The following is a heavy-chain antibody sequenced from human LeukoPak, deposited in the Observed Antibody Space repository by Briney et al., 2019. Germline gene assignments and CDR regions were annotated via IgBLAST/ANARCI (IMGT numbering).Heavy chain of an antibody. CDR2: IYSGGST. CDR1: GFTVSSNY. V-gene: IGHV3-53*04. J-gene: IGHJ3*02. D-gene: IGHD4-17*01. Sequence: GGSLRLSCAASGFTVSSNYMSWVRQAPGKGLEWVSVIYSGGSTYYADSVKGRFTISRHNSKNTLYLQMNSLRAEDTAVYYCARGGDYGGSNAFDIWGQGTMVTVSS. CDR3: ARGGDYGGSNAFDI.